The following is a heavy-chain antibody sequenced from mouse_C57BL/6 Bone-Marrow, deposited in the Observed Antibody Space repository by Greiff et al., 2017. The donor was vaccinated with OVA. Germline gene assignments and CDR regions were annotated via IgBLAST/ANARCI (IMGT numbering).Heavy chain of an antibody. Sequence: EVQGVESGGGLVKPGGSLKLSCAASGFTFSSYAMSWVRQTPEKRLEWVATISDGGSYTYYPDNVKGRFTISRDNAKNNLYLQMSHLKSEDTAMYYCARDPGYWAYWGQGTLVTVSA. D-gene: IGHD2-14*01. CDR2: ISDGGSYT. V-gene: IGHV5-4*01. J-gene: IGHJ3*01. CDR1: GFTFSSYA. CDR3: ARDPGYWAY.